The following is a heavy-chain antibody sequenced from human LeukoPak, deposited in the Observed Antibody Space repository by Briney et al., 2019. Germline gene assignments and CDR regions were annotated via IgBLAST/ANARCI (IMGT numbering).Heavy chain of an antibody. CDR2: ISYDGSNK. V-gene: IGHV3-30*04. CDR1: GFTFSSYA. CDR3: ARVIVRDISRGYYYYYMDV. D-gene: IGHD3-16*02. J-gene: IGHJ6*03. Sequence: PGGSLRLSCAASGFTFSSYAMHWVRQAPGKGLEWVALISYDGSNKYYADSVKGRFTISRDNSKNTLYLQMNSLRAEDTAVYYCARVIVRDISRGYYYYYMDVWGKGTTVTVSS.